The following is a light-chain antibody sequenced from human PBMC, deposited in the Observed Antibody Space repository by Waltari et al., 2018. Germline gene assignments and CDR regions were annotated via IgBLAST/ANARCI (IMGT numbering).Light chain of an antibody. CDR2: EVI. Sequence: QSALTQPASVSGSPGQSITISCTGTSSDIGSYNLVSWYPQHPGKVPKLIIYEVIKRPSGISDRFSGSKSGNTASLTISGLQAEDEADYYCSSNAAGSSYVVFGGGTRLTVL. CDR1: SSDIGSYNL. V-gene: IGLV2-23*02. CDR3: SSNAAGSSYVV. J-gene: IGLJ2*01.